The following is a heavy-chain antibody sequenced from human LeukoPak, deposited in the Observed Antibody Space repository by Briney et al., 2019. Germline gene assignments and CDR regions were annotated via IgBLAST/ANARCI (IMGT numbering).Heavy chain of an antibody. D-gene: IGHD1-1*01. J-gene: IGHJ4*02. CDR1: GFTFSSYW. V-gene: IGHV3-7*01. CDR3: ARDKIEGPTKLDC. CDR2: IKQDESEK. Sequence: PGGSLRLSGAASGFTFSSYWMSWVRQAPGKGLEWVANIKQDESEKYYVDSVKGRFTISRDNAKNSLYLQMNSLRAEDTAVYYCARDKIEGPTKLDCWGQGILVTVSS.